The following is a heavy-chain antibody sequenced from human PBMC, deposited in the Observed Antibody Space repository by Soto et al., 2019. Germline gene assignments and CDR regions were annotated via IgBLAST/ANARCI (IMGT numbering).Heavy chain of an antibody. CDR2: INHSGST. Sequence: QVQLQQWGAGLLKPSETLSLTCAVYGGAFSGYCWTWIRQPPGTGLEWIGEINHSGSTNYNPSLKSRVPISLDTSKNQFSLKLTSVTAADTAVYYCARDKITGLFDYWGQGTLVTVSS. V-gene: IGHV4-34*01. CDR1: GGAFSGYC. D-gene: IGHD2-8*02. J-gene: IGHJ4*02. CDR3: ARDKITGLFDY.